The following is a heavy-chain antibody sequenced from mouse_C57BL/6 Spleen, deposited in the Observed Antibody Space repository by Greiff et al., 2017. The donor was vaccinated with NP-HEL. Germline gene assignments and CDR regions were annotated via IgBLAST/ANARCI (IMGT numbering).Heavy chain of an antibody. CDR3: ARSSMVRGFDY. CDR1: GYAFSSSW. V-gene: IGHV1-82*01. Sequence: VQLQQSGPELVKPGASVKLSCKASGYAFSSSWMNWVKQRPGKGLEWIGRIYPGDGDTNYNGKFKGKATLTADKSSSTAYMQLSSLTSEDSAVYCCARSSMVRGFDYWGQGTTLTVSS. D-gene: IGHD2-2*01. CDR2: IYPGDGDT. J-gene: IGHJ2*01.